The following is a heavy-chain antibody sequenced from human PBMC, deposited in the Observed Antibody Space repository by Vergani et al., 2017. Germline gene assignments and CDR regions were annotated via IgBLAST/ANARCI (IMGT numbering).Heavy chain of an antibody. D-gene: IGHD1-14*01. CDR1: GGSFSGYY. Sequence: QVQLQQWGAGLLKPSETLSLTCAVYGGSFSGYYWSWFRQPPGEGLEWIGEINHSGSTNYNPSLKSRVTISVDTSKNQFSLKMSSVTAADTAVYYCGRGNQNWFDPWGQGTLVTVSS. CDR2: INHSGST. J-gene: IGHJ5*02. V-gene: IGHV4-34*01. CDR3: GRGNQNWFDP.